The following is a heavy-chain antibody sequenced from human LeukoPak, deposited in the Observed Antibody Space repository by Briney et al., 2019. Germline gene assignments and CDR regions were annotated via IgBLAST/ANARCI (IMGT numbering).Heavy chain of an antibody. D-gene: IGHD3-10*01. V-gene: IGHV4-34*01. CDR3: TRAKRIIMVRGVITRYFDY. J-gene: IGHJ4*02. CDR1: GGSFSGYY. CDR2: VNHSGST. Sequence: SETLSLTCGVYGGSFSGYYWSWIRQPPGKGLEWMGEVNHSGSTNYNPSLKSRVTISVDTSKNQFSLKLSSVTAADTAVYYCTRAKRIIMVRGVITRYFDYWGQGTLVTVSP.